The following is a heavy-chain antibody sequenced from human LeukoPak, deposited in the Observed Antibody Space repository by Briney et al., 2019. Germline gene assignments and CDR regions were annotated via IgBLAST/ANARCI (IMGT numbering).Heavy chain of an antibody. Sequence: GGSLRLSCAASGFTFSSYAVSWVRQAPGKGLEWVSAISGSGGSTYYADSVKGRFTISRDNSKNTLYLQMNSLRAEDTAVYYCAKDLGGGYYDSSGYYSGSFDYWGQGTLVTVSS. J-gene: IGHJ4*02. D-gene: IGHD3-22*01. CDR2: ISGSGGST. CDR1: GFTFSSYA. V-gene: IGHV3-23*01. CDR3: AKDLGGGYYDSSGYYSGSFDY.